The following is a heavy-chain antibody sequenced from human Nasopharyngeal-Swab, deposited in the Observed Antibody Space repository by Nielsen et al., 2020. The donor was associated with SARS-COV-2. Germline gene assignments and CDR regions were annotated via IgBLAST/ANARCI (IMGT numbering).Heavy chain of an antibody. Sequence: GESLKISCAASGFTLSSYSMKWVRQAPGKGLEYVSVISSSGGSTYYANSVKGRFTISRDNSKNTLYLQMGSLRAEDMAVYYCARGDANCGGDCYDSWGKGKRVTSSS. D-gene: IGHD2-21*01. CDR1: GFTLSSYS. V-gene: IGHV3-64*01. CDR2: ISSSGGST. CDR3: ARGDANCGGDCYDS. J-gene: IGHJ4*02.